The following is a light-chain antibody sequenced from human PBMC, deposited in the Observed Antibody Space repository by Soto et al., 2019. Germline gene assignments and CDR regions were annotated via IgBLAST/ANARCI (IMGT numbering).Light chain of an antibody. CDR1: QSVGSY. CDR3: QQRGNWPVT. CDR2: DAS. V-gene: IGKV3-11*01. J-gene: IGKJ1*01. Sequence: EIVLTQSPAPLSLSPGERATLSCRSSQSVGSYFAWYQQKPGQAPRLLIYDASNRATGIPARFSGSGSGTEFPLTVGRLEPDDFAVYYCQQRGNWPVTFGQGTRVDIK.